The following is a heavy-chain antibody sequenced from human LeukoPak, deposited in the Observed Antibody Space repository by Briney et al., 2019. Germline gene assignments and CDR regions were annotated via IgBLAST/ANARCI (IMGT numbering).Heavy chain of an antibody. CDR1: GGTFSSYA. Sequence: ASVKVSCKASGGTFSSYAISWVRQAPGQGLEWMGGIIPIFGTANYAQKFQGRVTITADESTSTAYMELNSLRAEDTAVYYCARDRQGGTMIVVPDYWGQGTLVTVSS. V-gene: IGHV1-69*01. CDR3: ARDRQGGTMIVVPDY. J-gene: IGHJ4*02. CDR2: IIPIFGTA. D-gene: IGHD3-22*01.